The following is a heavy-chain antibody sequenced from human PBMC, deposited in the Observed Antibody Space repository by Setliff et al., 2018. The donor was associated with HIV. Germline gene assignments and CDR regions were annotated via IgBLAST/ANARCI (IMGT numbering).Heavy chain of an antibody. D-gene: IGHD2-15*01. CDR3: ARVDRCSGGSCYFIDY. V-gene: IGHV4-39*01. Sequence: LSLTCTVSGGSINSGNYYWGWIRQPPGKGLEWIGSFYFTGNMYNASLKSRASISVDTSKNEVSLKVSSVTAADTAVYYCARVDRCSGGSCYFIDYWGQGTLVTVSS. CDR2: FYFTGNM. CDR1: GGSINSGNYY. J-gene: IGHJ4*02.